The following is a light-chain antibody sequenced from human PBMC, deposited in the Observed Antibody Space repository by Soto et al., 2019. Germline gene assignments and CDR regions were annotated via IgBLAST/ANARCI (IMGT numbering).Light chain of an antibody. CDR2: DVN. Sequence: QSALTQPRSVSGSPGQSVTISCTGTSSDVGGYNYVSWYQQHPGKAPKLIIYDVNKRPSGVPDRFSGSKSGNTASLTISGLQAEDEADYYCSSYTGTYTFSFVFGIGTKLTVL. V-gene: IGLV2-11*01. J-gene: IGLJ1*01. CDR1: SSDVGGYNY. CDR3: SSYTGTYTFSFV.